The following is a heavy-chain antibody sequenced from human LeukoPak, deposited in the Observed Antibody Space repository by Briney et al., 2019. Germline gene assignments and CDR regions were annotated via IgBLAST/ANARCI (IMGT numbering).Heavy chain of an antibody. D-gene: IGHD6-19*01. V-gene: IGHV4-61*01. J-gene: IGHJ4*02. CDR3: ARDPYSRGFFDH. CDR2: IYYSGST. Sequence: PSETLSLTCTVSGGSVSSGSYYWSWIRQPPGKGLEWIGYIYYSGSTNYNPSLKSRVTISVDTSKNQFSLKLSSVTAADTAVYYCARDPYSRGFFDHWGQGTLVTVSS. CDR1: GGSVSSGSYY.